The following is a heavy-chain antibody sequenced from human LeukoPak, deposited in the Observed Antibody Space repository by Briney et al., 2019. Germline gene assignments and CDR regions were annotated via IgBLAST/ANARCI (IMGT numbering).Heavy chain of an antibody. D-gene: IGHD3-10*01. CDR1: GGTFSSYA. CDR2: IIPTFGTA. V-gene: IGHV1-69*13. J-gene: IGHJ4*02. Sequence: SVKVSCKASGGTFSSYAISWVRQAPGQGLEWMGGIIPTFGTANYAQKFQGRVTITADESTSTAYMELSSLRSEDTAVYYCARASSMVRGVKGFISIDYWGQGTLVTVSS. CDR3: ARASSMVRGVKGFISIDY.